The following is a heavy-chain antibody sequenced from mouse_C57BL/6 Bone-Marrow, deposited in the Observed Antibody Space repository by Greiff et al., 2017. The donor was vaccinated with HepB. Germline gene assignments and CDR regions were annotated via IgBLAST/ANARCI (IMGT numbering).Heavy chain of an antibody. J-gene: IGHJ4*01. CDR3: ATYDYDGGY. CDR2: INPNNGGT. D-gene: IGHD2-4*01. CDR1: GYTFTDYN. V-gene: IGHV1-22*01. Sequence: EVKLQESGPELVKPGASVKMSCKASGYTFTDYNMHWVKQSHGKSLEWIGYINPNNGGTSYNQKFKGKATLTVNKSSSTAYMELRSLTSEDSAVYYCATYDYDGGYWGQGTSVTVSS.